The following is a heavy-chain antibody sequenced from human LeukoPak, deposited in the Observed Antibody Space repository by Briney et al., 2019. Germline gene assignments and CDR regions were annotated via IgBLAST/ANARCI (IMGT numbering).Heavy chain of an antibody. D-gene: IGHD6-13*01. CDR1: GGSISSYY. Sequence: PSETLSLTCTVSGGSISSYYWSWIRQPPGEGVEWIGYIYYSGSTNYNPSLKSRVTISVDTSKNQFSLKLSSVTAADTAVYYCARSIAAPVWGLDVWGQGTTVTVSS. V-gene: IGHV4-59*08. J-gene: IGHJ6*02. CDR3: ARSIAAPVWGLDV. CDR2: IYYSGST.